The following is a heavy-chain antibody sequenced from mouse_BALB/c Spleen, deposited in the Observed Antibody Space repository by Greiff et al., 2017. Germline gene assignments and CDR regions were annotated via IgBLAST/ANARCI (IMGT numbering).Heavy chain of an antibody. CDR1: GYTFTSYW. CDR2: IYPGDGDT. CDR3: ARGLDY. Sequence: VQLQESGAELARPGASVKLSCKASGYTFTSYWMQWVKQRPGQGLEWIGAIYPGDGDTRYTQKFKGKATLTADKSSSTAYMQLSSLASEDSAVYYCARGLDYWGQGTTLTVSS. J-gene: IGHJ2*01. V-gene: IGHV1-87*01.